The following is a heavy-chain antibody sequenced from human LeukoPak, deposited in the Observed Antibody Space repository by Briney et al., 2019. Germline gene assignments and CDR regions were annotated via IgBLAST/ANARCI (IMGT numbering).Heavy chain of an antibody. CDR2: IKQDGSEK. CDR3: ARAVGGEGYCSGGSCYYQAGYFDY. CDR1: GFTFSSYW. D-gene: IGHD2-15*01. V-gene: IGHV3-7*01. J-gene: IGHJ4*02. Sequence: GGSLRLSCAASGFTFSSYWMSWVRQAPGKGLEWVANIKQDGSEKYYVDSVKGRFTISRDNAKNSLYLQMNSLSAEDTAVYYCARAVGGEGYCSGGSCYYQAGYFDYWGQGTLVTVSS.